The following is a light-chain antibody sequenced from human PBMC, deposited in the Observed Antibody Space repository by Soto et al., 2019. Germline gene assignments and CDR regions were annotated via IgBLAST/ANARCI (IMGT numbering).Light chain of an antibody. CDR2: AAS. Sequence: IQMTQSPSSLSASVGDRVTITCRASQGVGIDLSWYQQKPGKAPNLLIYAASILQSGVPSRFSGSGSGTDFTLTISSLQPEDFATYYCLQDFNFPLTFGGGTKVEI. J-gene: IGKJ4*01. V-gene: IGKV1-6*01. CDR1: QGVGID. CDR3: LQDFNFPLT.